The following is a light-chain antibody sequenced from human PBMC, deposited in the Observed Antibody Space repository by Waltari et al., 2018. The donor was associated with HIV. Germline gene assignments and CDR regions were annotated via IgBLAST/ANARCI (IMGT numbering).Light chain of an antibody. CDR2: EVN. Sequence: QSALTQPPYASGSPGQSVSISCTGSSSDIGSYDYVSWYQQHPGNVPKLIIYEVNRRPSRVPNRFSGSKSGNTASLTVSGLQADDEADYYCSSYGDTNKLIFGGGTKLTVL. CDR1: SSDIGSYDY. J-gene: IGLJ2*01. CDR3: SSYGDTNKLI. V-gene: IGLV2-8*01.